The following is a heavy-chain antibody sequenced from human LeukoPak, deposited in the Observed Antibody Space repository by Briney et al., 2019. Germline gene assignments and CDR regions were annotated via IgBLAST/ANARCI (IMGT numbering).Heavy chain of an antibody. Sequence: GASVKVSCKSSGYTFTSYDINWVRQATGQGLEWMGWLDPNSGNTGYAQKFQGRVTITRNTAINTAYMELSSLRSEDTAVYYCARDGLGVTDWYYYYYMDVWGKGTTVTVSS. D-gene: IGHD4-11*01. CDR1: GYTFTSYD. CDR2: LDPNSGNT. J-gene: IGHJ6*03. V-gene: IGHV1-8*03. CDR3: ARDGLGVTDWYYYYYMDV.